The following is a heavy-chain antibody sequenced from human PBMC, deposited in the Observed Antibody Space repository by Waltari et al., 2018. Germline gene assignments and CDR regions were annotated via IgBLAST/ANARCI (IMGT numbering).Heavy chain of an antibody. V-gene: IGHV5-51*01. Sequence: EVQLVQSGAEVKKPGESLKISCKGSGYSFATYWIGWVRQMPGKGLEWMGIIYPSDSDTTDSPSFEGQVTISADKSISTAYLQWSSLKASDSAMYYCARADGGNWAFHIWGQGTMVTVSS. D-gene: IGHD2-21*01. CDR3: ARADGGNWAFHI. CDR2: IYPSDSDT. J-gene: IGHJ3*02. CDR1: GYSFATYW.